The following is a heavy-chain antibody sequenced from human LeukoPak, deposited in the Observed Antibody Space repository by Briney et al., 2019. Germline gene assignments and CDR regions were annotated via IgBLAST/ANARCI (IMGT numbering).Heavy chain of an antibody. CDR3: ARFGHGQYGSGSSLNWFDP. J-gene: IGHJ5*02. Sequence: RASVKVSCKASGGTFSSYAISWVRQAPGQGLEWRGGIIPIFGTANYAQKFQGRVTITADESPSTAYMELSSLRSEDTAVYYCARFGHGQYGSGSSLNWFDPWGQGTLVTVSS. V-gene: IGHV1-69*01. CDR2: IIPIFGTA. D-gene: IGHD3-10*01. CDR1: GGTFSSYA.